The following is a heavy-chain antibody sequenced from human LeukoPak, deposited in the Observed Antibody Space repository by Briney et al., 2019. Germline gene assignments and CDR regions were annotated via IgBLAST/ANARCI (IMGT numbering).Heavy chain of an antibody. CDR2: ISGSGGST. Sequence: GGSLRLSCAASGFIFSGYTMSWVRQAPGKGLEWVSAISGSGGSTYYADSVKGRFTISRDNSKNTLYLQMNSLRAEDTAVYYCASGKYYYGSGSYSYFDYWGQGTLVTVSS. D-gene: IGHD3-10*01. J-gene: IGHJ4*02. V-gene: IGHV3-23*01. CDR1: GFIFSGYT. CDR3: ASGKYYYGSGSYSYFDY.